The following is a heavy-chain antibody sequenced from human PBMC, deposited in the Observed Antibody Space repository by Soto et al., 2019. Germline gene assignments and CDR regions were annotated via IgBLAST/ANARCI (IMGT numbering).Heavy chain of an antibody. CDR1: GYTFTDYY. CDR3: ATASHIGGRLWYFDL. D-gene: IGHD6-6*01. V-gene: IGHV1-69-2*01. J-gene: IGHJ2*01. CDR2: IDPEDDET. Sequence: ASVKVSCKVSGYTFTDYYVYWVQQAPGKGLEWMGLIDPEDDETIYAEKFQGRVTITADTSTDTAYMELNSLRSEDTAVYFCATASHIGGRLWYFDLWGRGTLVTVSS.